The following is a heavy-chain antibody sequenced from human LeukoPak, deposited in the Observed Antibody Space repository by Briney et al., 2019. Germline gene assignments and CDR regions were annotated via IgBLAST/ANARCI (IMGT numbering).Heavy chain of an antibody. Sequence: SETLSLTCTVSGGSISSSSYYWGWIRQPPGKGLEWIGSIYYSGSTYYNPSLKSRVTISVDTSKNQFSLKLSSVTAADTAVYYCARRNYDFWSGYFRWWFDPWAREPWSPSPQ. CDR3: ARRNYDFWSGYFRWWFDP. CDR2: IYYSGST. D-gene: IGHD3-3*01. J-gene: IGHJ5*02. V-gene: IGHV4-39*01. CDR1: GGSISSSSYY.